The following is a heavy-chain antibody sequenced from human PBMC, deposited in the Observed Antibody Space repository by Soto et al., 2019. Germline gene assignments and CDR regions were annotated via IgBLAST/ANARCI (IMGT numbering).Heavy chain of an antibody. J-gene: IGHJ6*02. CDR1: GYSFTSYW. CDR3: ARGDTALLYYYYYCMDV. Sequence: PGESLKISCKGSGYSFTSYWIGWVRQMPGKGLEWMGIIYPGDSDTRYSPSFQGQVTISADKSISTAYLQWSSLKASDTARYYCARGDTALLYYYYYCMDVWGQGTTVTVSS. CDR2: IYPGDSDT. D-gene: IGHD5-18*01. V-gene: IGHV5-51*01.